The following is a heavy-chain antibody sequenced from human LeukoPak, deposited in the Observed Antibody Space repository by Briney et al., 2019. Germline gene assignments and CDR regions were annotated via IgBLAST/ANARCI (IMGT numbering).Heavy chain of an antibody. CDR3: ARETWIQLWMGNYYYYYMDV. CDR2: IYYSGST. D-gene: IGHD5-18*01. V-gene: IGHV4-59*12. Sequence: SETLSLTCTVSGGSISSYYWSWIRQPPGKGLEWIGYIYYSGSTHYNPSLKSRVTISVDTSKNQFSLKLSSVTAADTAVYYCARETWIQLWMGNYYYYYMDVWGKGTTVTVSS. J-gene: IGHJ6*03. CDR1: GGSISSYY.